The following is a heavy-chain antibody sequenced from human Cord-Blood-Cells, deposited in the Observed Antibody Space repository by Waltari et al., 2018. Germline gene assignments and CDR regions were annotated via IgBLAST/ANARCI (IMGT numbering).Heavy chain of an antibody. J-gene: IGHJ5*02. CDR2: IIPIFGTA. D-gene: IGHD3-16*01. Sequence: QVQLVQSGAEVKKPGSSVKVSCKASGGTFSSYAISWVRQAPGQGLEWMGGIIPIFGTAHYAQKFQGRVTITAAESTSTAYMERSSLRSEDTAVYYCARALREPYWFDPWGQGTLVTVSS. V-gene: IGHV1-69*01. CDR1: GGTFSSYA. CDR3: ARALREPYWFDP.